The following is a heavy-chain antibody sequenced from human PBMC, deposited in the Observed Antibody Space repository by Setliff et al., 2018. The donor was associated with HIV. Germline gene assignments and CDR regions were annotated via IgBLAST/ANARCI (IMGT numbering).Heavy chain of an antibody. D-gene: IGHD2-2*02. J-gene: IGHJ5*02. CDR1: GGAFISHT. V-gene: IGHV1-69*04. Sequence: GASVKVSCKASGGAFISHTFTWVRQAPGQGLEWMGRIIPILGIPNYAQNFQGRLTISADKSTRTAYLELSSLRSDDSAVYLCAKEQEIGSYLDPWGQGTLVTVSS. CDR3: AKEQEIGSYLDP. CDR2: IIPILGIP.